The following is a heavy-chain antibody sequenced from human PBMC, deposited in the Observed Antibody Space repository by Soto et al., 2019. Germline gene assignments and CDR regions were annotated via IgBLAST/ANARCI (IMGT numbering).Heavy chain of an antibody. CDR2: INPSGGST. CDR3: ARSGLTTVTSEYFQH. CDR1: GYTFTSYY. D-gene: IGHD4-17*01. V-gene: IGHV1-46*01. Sequence: ASVKFSWKAAGYTFTSYYMHLVRQAPGQGLEWMGIINPSGGSTSYAQKFQGRVTMTRDTSTSTVYMELSSLRSEDTAVYYCARSGLTTVTSEYFQHWGQGTLVTVSS. J-gene: IGHJ1*01.